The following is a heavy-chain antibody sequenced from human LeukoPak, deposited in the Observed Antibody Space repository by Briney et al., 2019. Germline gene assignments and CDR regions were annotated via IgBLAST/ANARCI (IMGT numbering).Heavy chain of an antibody. V-gene: IGHV3-48*03. J-gene: IGHJ4*02. CDR1: GFTFSSYE. Sequence: GGSLRLSCAASGFTFSSYEMNWVRQAPGKGLEWLSYISSSNTIYYADSVKGRFTISRDNAKNSLYLQINSLRAEDTAVYYCAKGSSLGPFIDYWGQGTLVTVSS. CDR2: ISSSNTI. D-gene: IGHD7-27*01. CDR3: AKGSSLGPFIDY.